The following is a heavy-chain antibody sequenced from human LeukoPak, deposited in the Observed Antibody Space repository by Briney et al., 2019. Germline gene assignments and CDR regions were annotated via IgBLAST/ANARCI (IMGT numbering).Heavy chain of an antibody. CDR2: IHSDGSGT. CDR1: GFIFSSYW. D-gene: IGHD6-13*01. V-gene: IGHV3-74*01. CDR3: ARGRSSSSWSDY. Sequence: GGSLRLSCAASGFIFSSYWMHWVRQAPGKGLVWVSRIHSDGSGTTYADSVKGRFTISGDNAKNTLYLQMTGLRDEDAAVYYCARGRSSSSWSDYWGQGTLVTVSS. J-gene: IGHJ4*02.